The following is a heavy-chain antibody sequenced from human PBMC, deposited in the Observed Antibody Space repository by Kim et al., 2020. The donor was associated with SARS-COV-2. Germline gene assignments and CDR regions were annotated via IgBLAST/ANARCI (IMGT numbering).Heavy chain of an antibody. CDR1: GFTFSSYA. V-gene: IGHV3-23*01. Sequence: GGSLRLSCAASGFTFSSYAMSWVRQAPGKGLEWVSVISGSGGSTYYADSVKGRFTISRDNAKNTLYLQMNSLRAEDTAVYYCAKDHCERSGYYNFWVMDVWRQGNADPVPS. D-gene: IGHD3-22*01. J-gene: IGHJ6*02. CDR3: AKDHCERSGYYNFWVMDV. CDR2: ISGSGGST.